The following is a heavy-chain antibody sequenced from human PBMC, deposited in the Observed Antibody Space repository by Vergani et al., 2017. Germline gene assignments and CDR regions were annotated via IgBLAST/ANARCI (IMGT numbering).Heavy chain of an antibody. D-gene: IGHD6-13*01. CDR1: GGSFSGYY. V-gene: IGHV4-34*01. CDR3: ARPPYSSSWYYFDY. J-gene: IGHJ4*02. Sequence: QVQLQQWGAGLLKPSETLSLTCAVYGGSFSGYYWSWIRQPPGKGLEWIGSIYYSGSTYYNPSLKSRVTISVDTSKNQFSLKMSSVTAADTAVYYCARPPYSSSWYYFDYWGQGTLVTVSS. CDR2: IYYSGST.